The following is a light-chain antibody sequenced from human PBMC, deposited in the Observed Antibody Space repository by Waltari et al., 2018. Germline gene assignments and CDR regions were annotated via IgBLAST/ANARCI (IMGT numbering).Light chain of an antibody. CDR2: DVS. Sequence: QSALTQPASVSGSPGQSITISCTGTSSDVGGYNYVSWFQQHPGRAPKLMIYDVSKGPSGVSNRFSGSKSGNAASLTISGLQAEDEADYYCSSYTSISTLVFGVGTKVTVL. V-gene: IGLV2-14*01. J-gene: IGLJ3*02. CDR1: SSDVGGYNY. CDR3: SSYTSISTLV.